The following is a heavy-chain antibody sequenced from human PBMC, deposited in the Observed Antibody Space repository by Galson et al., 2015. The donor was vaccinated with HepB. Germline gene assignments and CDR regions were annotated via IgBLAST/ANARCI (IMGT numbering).Heavy chain of an antibody. Sequence: SLRLSCAASGFTFSYYAMHWVRQAPGKGPQWVALISYDGSNKSYADSVKGRFTISRDNSKNTLYLQMNGLRSEDTAVYYCARDRGVYDISGYYSWGQGTLVTVSS. CDR2: ISYDGSNK. CDR3: ARDRGVYDISGYYS. J-gene: IGHJ4*02. CDR1: GFTFSYYA. V-gene: IGHV3-30-3*01. D-gene: IGHD3-22*01.